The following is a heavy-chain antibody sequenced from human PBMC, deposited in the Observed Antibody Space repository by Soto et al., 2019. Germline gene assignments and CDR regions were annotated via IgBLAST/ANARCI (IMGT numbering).Heavy chain of an antibody. CDR3: ARQGCGGDCYPDY. CDR2: ISYSGST. V-gene: IGHV4-39*01. D-gene: IGHD2-21*02. Sequence: QLRLQVSGPGVVKPSETLSLTCTVSGGSVSRSGYNWGWIRQPPGKGLEWIGSISYSGSTYYNPSLKSRVTISVDTSKNQFSLRLTSVTVADTALYYCARQGCGGDCYPDYWGQETLVTVSS. J-gene: IGHJ4*02. CDR1: GGSVSRSGYN.